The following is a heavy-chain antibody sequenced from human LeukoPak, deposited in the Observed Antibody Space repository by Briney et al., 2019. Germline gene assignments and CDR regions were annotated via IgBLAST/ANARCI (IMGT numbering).Heavy chain of an antibody. CDR1: GGSISSGDYY. D-gene: IGHD6-13*01. J-gene: IGHJ4*02. CDR2: IYYSGST. CDR3: ARAPRRYSSSFDYFDY. V-gene: IGHV4-30-4*01. Sequence: SQTLSLTCTVSGGSISSGDYYWSWIRQPPGKGLEWIGYIYYSGSTYYNPSLKSRVTISVDTSKNQFPPKLSSVTAADTAVYYCARAPRRYSSSFDYFDYWGQGTLVTVSS.